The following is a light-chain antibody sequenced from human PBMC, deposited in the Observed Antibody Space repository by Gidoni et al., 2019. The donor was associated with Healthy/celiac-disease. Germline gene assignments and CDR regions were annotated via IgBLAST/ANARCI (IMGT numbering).Light chain of an antibody. CDR2: DAS. V-gene: IGKV1-13*02. Sequence: AIQLTQSPSSLSASGGDRVPITCRARQGISSALAWHQQTPGKAPKLLLYDASSLESGVPTRFSGSGSGKDFTLTISRLQPEDFATYYCQQFNRYPPLTFGGGTKVEIK. J-gene: IGKJ4*01. CDR1: QGISSA. CDR3: QQFNRYPPLT.